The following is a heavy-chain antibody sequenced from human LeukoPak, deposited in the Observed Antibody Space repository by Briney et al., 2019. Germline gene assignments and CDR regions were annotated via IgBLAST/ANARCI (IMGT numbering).Heavy chain of an antibody. CDR1: GFTFSSYG. CDR3: AKHGVVVVPAAMSFDY. J-gene: IGHJ4*02. Sequence: PGGSLRLFCAASGFTFSSYGMHWVRQAPGKGLEWVAVIWYDGSNKYYADSVKGRFTISRDNSKNTLYLQMNSLRAEDTAVYYCAKHGVVVVPAAMSFDYWGQGTLVTVSS. V-gene: IGHV3-33*06. CDR2: IWYDGSNK. D-gene: IGHD2-2*01.